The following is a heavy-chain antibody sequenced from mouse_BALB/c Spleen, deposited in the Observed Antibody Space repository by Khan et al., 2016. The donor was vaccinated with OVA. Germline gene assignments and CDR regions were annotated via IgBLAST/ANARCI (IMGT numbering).Heavy chain of an antibody. J-gene: IGHJ3*01. V-gene: IGHV5-6*01. Sequence: EVQLVESGGDLMKPGGSLKLSCAASGFTFSTYGMSWVRQTPDKSLEWVATINSGGYYTYYPDSVQGRFTVSRNTARNTLYLQMSRLQSEDTAIYYCASHLSGSFAYWGQGTLVTVSA. D-gene: IGHD1-3*01. CDR2: INSGGYYT. CDR3: ASHLSGSFAY. CDR1: GFTFSTYG.